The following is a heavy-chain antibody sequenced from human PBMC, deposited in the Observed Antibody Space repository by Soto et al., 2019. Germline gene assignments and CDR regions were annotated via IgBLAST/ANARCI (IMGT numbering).Heavy chain of an antibody. CDR2: IYYSGST. J-gene: IGHJ4*02. D-gene: IGHD4-17*01. CDR3: ARVPNDYGDYDSDY. CDR1: GGSISSGDYY. V-gene: IGHV4-30-4*01. Sequence: PSVTMSLTCTVSGGSISSGDYYWSWIRQPPGKGLEWIGYIYYSGSTYYNPSLKSRVTISVDTSKNQFSLKLSSVTAADTAVYYCARVPNDYGDYDSDYWGQGTLVTVSS.